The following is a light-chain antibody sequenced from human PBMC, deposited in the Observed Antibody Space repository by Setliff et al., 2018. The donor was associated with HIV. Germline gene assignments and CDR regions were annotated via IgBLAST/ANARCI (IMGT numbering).Light chain of an antibody. V-gene: IGLV2-23*02. J-gene: IGLJ1*01. Sequence: QSALTQPASVSGSPGQSITISCTRTTSDIGNFNLVFWYQQHPGKAPKLMICEVSKRPSGVSDRFSGSKSANTASLTISGLQAEDEADYCCCSYAGSYLYVFGTGTKVTVL. CDR2: EVS. CDR1: TSDIGNFNL. CDR3: CSYAGSYLYV.